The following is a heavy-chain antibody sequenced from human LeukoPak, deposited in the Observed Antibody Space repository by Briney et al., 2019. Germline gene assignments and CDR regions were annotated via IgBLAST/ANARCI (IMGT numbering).Heavy chain of an antibody. CDR1: GRSISSYY. Sequence: SETLSLTCTVPGRSISSYYWSWIRQPPGKGLEWIGYIYYSGSTNYDPSLKSRVTISVDTSKNQFSLKLSSVTAADTAVYYCARLSGWFDPWGQGTLVTVSS. V-gene: IGHV4-59*08. CDR2: IYYSGST. CDR3: ARLSGWFDP. J-gene: IGHJ5*02.